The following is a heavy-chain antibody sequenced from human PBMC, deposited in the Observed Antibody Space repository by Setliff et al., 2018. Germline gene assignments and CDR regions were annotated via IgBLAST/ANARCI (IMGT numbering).Heavy chain of an antibody. Sequence: PGGSLRLSCAASGFTFSNYAMGWVRQAPGKGLEWVSYISSSGSTIYYADSVKGRFTISRDNAKNSLYLQMNSLRAEDTAVYYCARDHVYGSQYYYYYYGMDVWGQGTTVTVSS. CDR3: ARDHVYGSQYYYYYYGMDV. CDR1: GFTFSNYA. J-gene: IGHJ6*02. V-gene: IGHV3-48*04. D-gene: IGHD3-10*01. CDR2: ISSSGSTI.